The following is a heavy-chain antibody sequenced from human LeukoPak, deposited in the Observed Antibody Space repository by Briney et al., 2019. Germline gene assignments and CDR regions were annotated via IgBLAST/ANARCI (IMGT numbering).Heavy chain of an antibody. Sequence: PSETLSLTCTVSGGSISSHYWSWIRRPPGKGLEWIGYIYYSGSTNYNPSLKSRVTISVDTSKNQFSLKLSSVTAADTAVYYCARASMVRGVTYFDYWGQGTLVTVSS. CDR1: GGSISSHY. CDR2: IYYSGST. D-gene: IGHD3-10*01. V-gene: IGHV4-59*11. CDR3: ARASMVRGVTYFDY. J-gene: IGHJ4*02.